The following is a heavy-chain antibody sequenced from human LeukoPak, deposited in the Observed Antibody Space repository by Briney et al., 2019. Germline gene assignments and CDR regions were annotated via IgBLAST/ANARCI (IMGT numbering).Heavy chain of an antibody. CDR1: GFTFSSYG. J-gene: IGHJ4*02. CDR2: ISYDGSNK. CDR3: AKSAQSSSWYGDYFDY. V-gene: IGHV3-30*18. Sequence: GRSLRLSCAASGFTFSSYGMHWVRQAPGKGLEWVAVISYDGSNKYYADSVKGRFTISRDNPKNTLYLQMNSLRAEDTAVYYCAKSAQSSSWYGDYFDYWGQGTLVTVSS. D-gene: IGHD6-13*01.